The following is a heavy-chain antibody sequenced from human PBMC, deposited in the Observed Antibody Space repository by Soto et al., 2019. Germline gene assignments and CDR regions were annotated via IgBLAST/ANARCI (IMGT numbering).Heavy chain of an antibody. CDR2: IYYSGST. CDR3: ARGAVEYSSSSHLGWFDP. D-gene: IGHD6-6*01. V-gene: IGHV4-30-4*01. J-gene: IGHJ5*02. Sequence: SETLSLTCTVSGGSISSGDYYWSWIRQPPGKGLEWIGYIYYSGSTYYNPSLKSRVTISVDTSKNQFSLKLSSVTAADTAVYYCARGAVEYSSSSHLGWFDPWGQGTLVTVSS. CDR1: GGSISSGDYY.